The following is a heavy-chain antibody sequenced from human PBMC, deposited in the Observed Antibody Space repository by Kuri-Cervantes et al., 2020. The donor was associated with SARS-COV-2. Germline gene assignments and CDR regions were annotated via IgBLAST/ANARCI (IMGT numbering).Heavy chain of an antibody. D-gene: IGHD3-3*01. J-gene: IGHJ3*02. V-gene: IGHV1-2*07. CDR1: GFTFSSYA. CDR3: ARAGSTPVFLEWLSPDAFDI. CDR2: INPNSGDT. Sequence: TCAASGFTFSSYAMHWVRHAPGQGLEWVGWINPNSGDTNYAHKMQGRVTMTRDTSISTAYMELSRLRSDDTAVYYCARAGSTPVFLEWLSPDAFDIWGQGTMVTVSS.